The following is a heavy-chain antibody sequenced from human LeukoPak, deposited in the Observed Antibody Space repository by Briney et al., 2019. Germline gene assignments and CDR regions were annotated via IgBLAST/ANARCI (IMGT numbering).Heavy chain of an antibody. V-gene: IGHV4-34*01. D-gene: IGHD2-8*01. J-gene: IGHJ6*02. CDR1: GGSISSYY. Sequence: SETLSLTCTVSGGSISSYYWSWIRQPPGKGLEWIGEINHSGSTNYNPSLKSRVTISVDTSKNQFSLKLSSVTAADTAVYYCARYCTNGVCRYYYYYGMDVWGQGTTVTVSS. CDR3: ARYCTNGVCRYYYYYGMDV. CDR2: INHSGST.